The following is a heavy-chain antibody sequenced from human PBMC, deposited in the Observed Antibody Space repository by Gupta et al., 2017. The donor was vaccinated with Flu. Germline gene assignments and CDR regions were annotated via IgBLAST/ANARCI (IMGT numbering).Heavy chain of an antibody. J-gene: IGHJ4*02. CDR2: ISNTGGRT. Sequence: DVQLLQSGGGLVQPGGSLRLSCAASGFTFTNYAMTWVRQNPGKGLEWVSAISNTGGRTYYADSVEGRFTVSRDNSKNTLFLHMSSLRAEDTALYYCGKDLRYFDSTGYYGVDFWGQGSLVTVSS. CDR3: GKDLRYFDSTGYYGVDF. V-gene: IGHV3-23*01. CDR1: GFTFTNYA. D-gene: IGHD3-22*01.